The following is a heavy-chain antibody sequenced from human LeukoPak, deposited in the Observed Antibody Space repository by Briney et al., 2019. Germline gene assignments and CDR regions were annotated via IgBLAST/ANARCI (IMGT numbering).Heavy chain of an antibody. Sequence: GGSLRLSCAASGFTFSSYEMNRVRQAPGKGLEWVSYISSSGSTIYYADSGKGRFTISRDNAKNSLYLQMNSLRAEDTAVYYCARESAYCSSTSCPDAFDIWGQGTMVTVSS. D-gene: IGHD2-2*01. V-gene: IGHV3-48*03. CDR2: ISSSGSTI. CDR3: ARESAYCSSTSCPDAFDI. CDR1: GFTFSSYE. J-gene: IGHJ3*02.